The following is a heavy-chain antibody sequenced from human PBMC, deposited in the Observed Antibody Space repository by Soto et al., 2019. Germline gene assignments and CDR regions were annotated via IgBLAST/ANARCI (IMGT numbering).Heavy chain of an antibody. CDR3: AREVRVRGFAFDI. J-gene: IGHJ3*02. Sequence: GGSLRLSCAVSGFTVSGNYMNWVRQAPGKGLEWVSVIYSDGSTNYADSVKGRFTISRDNSKNMLYLQMNSLRVEDTAVYYCAREVRVRGFAFDIWGQGTMVTVSS. CDR1: GFTVSGNY. V-gene: IGHV3-66*01. D-gene: IGHD3-3*01. CDR2: IYSDGST.